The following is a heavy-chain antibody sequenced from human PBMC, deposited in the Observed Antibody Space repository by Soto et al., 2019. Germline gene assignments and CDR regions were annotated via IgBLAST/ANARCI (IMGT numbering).Heavy chain of an antibody. CDR1: GGSFSGYY. V-gene: IGHV4-34*01. CDR3: ARVRFRESTKKTYCSSTSCLNWFDP. J-gene: IGHJ5*02. Sequence: SETLSLTCAVYGGSFSGYYWSWIRQPPGKGLEWIGEINHSGSTNYNPSLKSRVTISVDTSKNQFSLKLSSVTAADTAVYYCARVRFRESTKKTYCSSTSCLNWFDPWGQGTLVTVSS. D-gene: IGHD2-2*01. CDR2: INHSGST.